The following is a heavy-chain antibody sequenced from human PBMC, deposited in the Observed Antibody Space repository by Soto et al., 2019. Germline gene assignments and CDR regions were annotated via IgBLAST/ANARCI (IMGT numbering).Heavy chain of an antibody. V-gene: IGHV4-39*01. D-gene: IGHD1-1*01. CDR2: IYYSGST. Sequence: SETLSLTCTVSGGSISSSSYYWGWIRQPPGKGLEWIGSIYYSGSTYYNPSLKSRVTISVDTSKNQFSLRLSSVTPADTAVYYCASGTIGTFDYWGQGALVTVSS. CDR3: ASGTIGTFDY. CDR1: GGSISSSSYY. J-gene: IGHJ4*02.